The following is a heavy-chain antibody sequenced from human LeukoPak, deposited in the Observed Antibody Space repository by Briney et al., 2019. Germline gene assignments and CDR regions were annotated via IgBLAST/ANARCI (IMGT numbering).Heavy chain of an antibody. D-gene: IGHD3-3*01. CDR1: GFTFRSYS. CDR2: ISSSSSYI. J-gene: IGHJ4*02. Sequence: GGSLRLSCAGSGFTFRSYSMNWVRQAPGKGLEWVSSISSSSSYIYNADSVKGRFTISRDNSKNTLYLQMNSLRAEDTAVYYCASGGFYDFWSGYYTPFDYWGQGTLVTVSS. V-gene: IGHV3-21*01. CDR3: ASGGFYDFWSGYYTPFDY.